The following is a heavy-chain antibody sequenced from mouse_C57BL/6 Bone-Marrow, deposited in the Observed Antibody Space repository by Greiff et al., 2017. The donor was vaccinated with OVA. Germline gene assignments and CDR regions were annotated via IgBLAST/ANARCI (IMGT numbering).Heavy chain of an antibody. V-gene: IGHV7-3*01. CDR1: GFTFTDYY. CDR3: ATAYRWWAY. CDR2: IRNKANGYTS. Sequence: EVQGVEPGGGLVQPGGSLSLSCAASGFTFTDYYMSWVRQPPGKALEWLGFIRNKANGYTSEYSVSVKGRFTISRDNSQSILYLQMNALRAEGSATYYCATAYRWWAYWGQGTLVTVSA. D-gene: IGHD2-10*01. J-gene: IGHJ3*01.